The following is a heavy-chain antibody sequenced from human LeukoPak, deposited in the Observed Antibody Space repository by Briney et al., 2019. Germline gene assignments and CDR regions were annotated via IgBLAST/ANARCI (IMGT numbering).Heavy chain of an antibody. Sequence: PSETLSLTCAVSDGSISSGGYYWSWIRQHPGKGLEWIGYIYYSGSTYYNPSLKSRVTISVDTSKNQFSLKLSSVTAADTAVYYCARRKITSFDYWGQGTLVTVSS. CDR1: DGSISSGGYY. J-gene: IGHJ4*02. CDR3: ARRKITSFDY. CDR2: IYYSGST. D-gene: IGHD3-16*01. V-gene: IGHV4-31*11.